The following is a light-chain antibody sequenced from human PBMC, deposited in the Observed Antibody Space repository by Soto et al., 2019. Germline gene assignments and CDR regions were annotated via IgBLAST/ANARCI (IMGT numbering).Light chain of an antibody. CDR3: QHYNNWPLWT. CDR1: QSISSN. V-gene: IGKV3-15*01. Sequence: EIVMTQSPATLSVSPGERATLSCRASQSISSNVAWYQQKRGQAPRLLIYGASTRATGIPARFSGSGCGTEFTLSISSLQSEDFAVYYCQHYNNWPLWTFGQGTKVEIK. J-gene: IGKJ1*01. CDR2: GAS.